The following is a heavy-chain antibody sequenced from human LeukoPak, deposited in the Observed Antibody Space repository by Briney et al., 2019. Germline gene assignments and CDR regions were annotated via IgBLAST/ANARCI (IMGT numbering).Heavy chain of an antibody. CDR2: ISAYNGNT. CDR1: GYTFTSYG. Sequence: ASVKVSCEASGYTFTSYGISWVRQAPGQGLEWMGWISAYNGNTNYAQELQGRVTMTTDTSTSTAYMELRSLRSDDTAVYYCARLRYYYGSGSYPEGYFDYWGQGTLVTVSS. CDR3: ARLRYYYGSGSYPEGYFDY. D-gene: IGHD3-10*01. V-gene: IGHV1-18*01. J-gene: IGHJ4*02.